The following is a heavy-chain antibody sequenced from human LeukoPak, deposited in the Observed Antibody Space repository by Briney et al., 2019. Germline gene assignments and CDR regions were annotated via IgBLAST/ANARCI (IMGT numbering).Heavy chain of an antibody. V-gene: IGHV4-38-2*02. CDR1: GYSISSGYY. Sequence: SETLSLTCTVSGYSISSGYYWGWIRQPPGKGLEWIGSIYHSGSTYYNPSLKSRVTISVDTSKNQFSLKLSSVTAADTAVYYCASLPGPGDYWGQGTLVTVSS. CDR3: ASLPGPGDY. D-gene: IGHD7-27*01. CDR2: IYHSGST. J-gene: IGHJ4*02.